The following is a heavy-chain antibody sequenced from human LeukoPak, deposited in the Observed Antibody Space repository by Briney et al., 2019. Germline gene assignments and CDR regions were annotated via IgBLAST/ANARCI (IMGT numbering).Heavy chain of an antibody. Sequence: GGSLRLSCAASGFTFSSYWMNWVRQAPGKGLEWVANIKQDGSEKHYVDSVKGRFTISRDNAKNSLYLQMNSLRVGDTAVYYCARLGETGYRPGDLWGQGTLVTVSS. CDR3: ARLGETGYRPGDL. V-gene: IGHV3-7*01. J-gene: IGHJ5*02. D-gene: IGHD5-24*01. CDR2: IKQDGSEK. CDR1: GFTFSSYW.